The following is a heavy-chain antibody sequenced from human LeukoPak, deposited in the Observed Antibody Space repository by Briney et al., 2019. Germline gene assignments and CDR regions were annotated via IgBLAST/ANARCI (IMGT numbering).Heavy chain of an antibody. CDR2: ISRSGNNV. J-gene: IGHJ3*02. CDR1: GFAFSSYE. V-gene: IGHV3-48*03. Sequence: GGSLRLSCAASGFAFSSYEMNWVRQAPGKGLEWVSYISRSGNNVYYADSVKGRFTISRDNAKNSLYLQMNSLRAEDTAVYYCARVGDSSGSDAFDIWGQGTMVTVSS. CDR3: ARVGDSSGSDAFDI. D-gene: IGHD3-22*01.